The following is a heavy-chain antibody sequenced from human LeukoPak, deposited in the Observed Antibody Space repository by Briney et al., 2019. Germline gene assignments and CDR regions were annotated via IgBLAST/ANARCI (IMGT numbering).Heavy chain of an antibody. CDR1: GYTFTGYY. Sequence: ASVKVSCKASGYTFTGYYMHWVRQAPGQGLEWMGRINPNSGDTNFAQKFQGRVTMTRDTSLCTAYMELSRLRSDDTAVYYCANLMTTVTAGPFDYWGQGTLVTVSS. J-gene: IGHJ4*02. V-gene: IGHV1-2*06. CDR3: ANLMTTVTAGPFDY. D-gene: IGHD4-17*01. CDR2: INPNSGDT.